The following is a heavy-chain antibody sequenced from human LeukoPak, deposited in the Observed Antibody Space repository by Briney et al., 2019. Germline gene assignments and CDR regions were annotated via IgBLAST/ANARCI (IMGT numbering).Heavy chain of an antibody. V-gene: IGHV3-21*01. D-gene: IGHD3-16*01. CDR1: GFTFSSYA. CDR2: ISSGSSFQ. J-gene: IGHJ6*03. CDR3: AREGDPPGFYYYHHLDV. Sequence: PGGSLRLSCAASGFTFSSYAMHWVRQAPGRGLEWVSSISSGSSFQNYADSVKGRFTISRDNAKNSVYLQMNRLRAEDTAVYFCAREGDPPGFYYYHHLDVWGKGTTVTVSS.